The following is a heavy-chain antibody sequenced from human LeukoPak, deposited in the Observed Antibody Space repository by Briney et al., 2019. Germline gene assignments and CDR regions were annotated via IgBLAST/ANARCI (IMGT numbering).Heavy chain of an antibody. CDR3: AREFPGATRGFDY. CDR1: GYTFTSYG. CDR2: ISAYNGNT. J-gene: IGHJ4*02. V-gene: IGHV1-18*01. Sequence: GASVKVSCKASGYTFTSYGISWVRQAPGQGLEWMGWISAYNGNTNYPQKLQGRVTMTSDTSTSTVYMELSSLRFEDTAVYYCAREFPGATRGFDYWGQGTLVTVSS. D-gene: IGHD1-26*01.